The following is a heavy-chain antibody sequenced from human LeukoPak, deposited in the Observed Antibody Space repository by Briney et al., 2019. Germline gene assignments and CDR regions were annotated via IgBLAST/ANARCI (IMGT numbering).Heavy chain of an antibody. Sequence: GGSLRLSCAASGFTFSSYSMNWVRQAPGKGLEWVSSISSSSSYIYYADSVKGRFTISRDNDKNSLYLQMNSLRAEDTAVYYCARDEVTMVRGVIGSYYMDVWGKGTTVTVSS. D-gene: IGHD3-10*01. J-gene: IGHJ6*03. CDR3: ARDEVTMVRGVIGSYYMDV. CDR2: ISSSSSYI. CDR1: GFTFSSYS. V-gene: IGHV3-21*01.